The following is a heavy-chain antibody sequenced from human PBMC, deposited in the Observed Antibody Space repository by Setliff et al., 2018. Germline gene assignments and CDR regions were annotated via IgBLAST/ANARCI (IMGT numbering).Heavy chain of an antibody. D-gene: IGHD3-10*01. J-gene: IGHJ3*02. CDR2: IYYSATT. V-gene: IGHV4-39*01. Sequence: PSETLSLTCIVSGDSISSNSHYWGWIRQPPGKGLEWIGTIYYSATTYCNPSLKSRVTISVDTSKNQFSLRLSSVTAADTAVYYCVRPHYGSGGYLNSLSAFDIWGRGTMVTVSS. CDR3: VRPHYGSGGYLNSLSAFDI. CDR1: GDSISSNSHY.